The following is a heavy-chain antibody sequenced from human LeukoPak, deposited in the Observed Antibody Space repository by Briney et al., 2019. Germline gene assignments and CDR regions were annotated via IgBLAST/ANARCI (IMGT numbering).Heavy chain of an antibody. J-gene: IGHJ4*02. CDR3: ARAGGGTDFLYPNDY. D-gene: IGHD2-15*01. V-gene: IGHV1-69*05. Sequence: ASMKVSCKASVGTFSSYAISWVRQAPGQGLEGMGRLIPIFGTANYAQKFQRRDTITTDESKSTAYMELSSLRSEDTAVYYCARAGGGTDFLYPNDYWGQGTLVTVSS. CDR1: VGTFSSYA. CDR2: LIPIFGTA.